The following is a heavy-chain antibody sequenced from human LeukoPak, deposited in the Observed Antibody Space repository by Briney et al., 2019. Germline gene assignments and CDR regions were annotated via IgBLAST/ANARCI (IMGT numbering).Heavy chain of an antibody. V-gene: IGHV1-2*02. CDR3: ARARGRYCSGGSCYSYY. CDR2: INPNSGGT. D-gene: IGHD2-15*01. Sequence: GASVKVSCKASGYTFTGYYMHWVRQAPGQGLEWMGWINPNSGGTNYAQKFQGRVTMTRDTSISTAYMELSSLRSEDTAVYYCARARGRYCSGGSCYSYYWGQGTLVTVSS. J-gene: IGHJ4*02. CDR1: GYTFTGYY.